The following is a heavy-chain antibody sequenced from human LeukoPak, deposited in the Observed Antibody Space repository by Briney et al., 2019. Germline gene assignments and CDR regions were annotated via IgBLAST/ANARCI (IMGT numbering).Heavy chain of an antibody. V-gene: IGHV6-1*01. CDR1: GDSVSSITAA. D-gene: IGHD4-17*01. CDR3: AKEASVSTVTGYFDY. J-gene: IGHJ4*02. Sequence: SQTLSLTCAISGDSVSSITAAWNWIRQSPSRGLEWLGRTYYRSKWYNDYAVSVKSRITINPDTSKNQVSLQLNSVTPEDTAVYYCAKEASVSTVTGYFDYWGQGTLVTVSS. CDR2: TYYRSKWYN.